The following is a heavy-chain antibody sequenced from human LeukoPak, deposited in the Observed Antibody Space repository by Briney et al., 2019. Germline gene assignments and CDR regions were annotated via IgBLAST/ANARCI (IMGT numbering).Heavy chain of an antibody. CDR3: AREGDPRYSSSWYRAPDDY. D-gene: IGHD6-13*01. CDR1: GFTFSSYA. CDR2: ISYDGSNK. V-gene: IGHV3-30-3*01. J-gene: IGHJ4*02. Sequence: AGGSLRLSCAASGFTFSSYAMHWVRQAPGKGLEWVAVISYDGSNKYYADSVKGRFTISRDNSKNTLYQQMNSLRAEDTAVYYCAREGDPRYSSSWYRAPDDYWGQGTLVTVSS.